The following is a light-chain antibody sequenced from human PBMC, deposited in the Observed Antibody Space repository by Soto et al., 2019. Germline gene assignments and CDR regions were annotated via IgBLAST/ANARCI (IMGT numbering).Light chain of an antibody. J-gene: IGKJ5*01. Sequence: IGLTQSPGTLSLSPGERASLSCRASQSVSRSNLAWYQQKPGQAPRLLIYGASSRATDIPDRFSGSGSGTDFTLTISSLEPEDFAVYYCQQRRNWQVTFGQGTRLEIK. CDR3: QQRRNWQVT. CDR2: GAS. CDR1: QSVSRSN. V-gene: IGKV3D-20*02.